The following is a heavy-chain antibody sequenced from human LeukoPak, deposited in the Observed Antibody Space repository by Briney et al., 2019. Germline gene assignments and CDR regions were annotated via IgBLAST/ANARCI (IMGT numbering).Heavy chain of an antibody. Sequence: SETLSLTCTVSGGSISSGSYYWSWIRQPAGKGLEWVGYIYYSGSTYYNPSLKSRVTISVDTSKNQFSLKLSSVTAADTAVYYCARGRYYFDYWGQGTLVTVSS. CDR1: GGSISSGSYY. CDR2: IYYSGST. J-gene: IGHJ4*02. CDR3: ARGRYYFDY. V-gene: IGHV4-61*10.